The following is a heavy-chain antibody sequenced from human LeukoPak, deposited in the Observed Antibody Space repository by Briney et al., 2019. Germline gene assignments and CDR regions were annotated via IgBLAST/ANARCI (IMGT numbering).Heavy chain of an antibody. CDR3: AKVGGATYISRGWFDP. V-gene: IGHV1-2*02. Sequence: ASVKVSCKASGYTFTGYYMHWVRQAPGQGLEWMGWINPNSGGTNYAQKFQGRVTMTRDTSISTAYMELSRLRSDDTAVYYCAKVGGATYISRGWFDPWGQGTLVTVSS. J-gene: IGHJ5*02. CDR1: GYTFTGYY. D-gene: IGHD1-26*01. CDR2: INPNSGGT.